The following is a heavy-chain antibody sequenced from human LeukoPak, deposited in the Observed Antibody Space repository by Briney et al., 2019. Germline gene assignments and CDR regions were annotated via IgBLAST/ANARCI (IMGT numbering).Heavy chain of an antibody. Sequence: SETLSLTCAVYGGSFSGYYWSWIRQPPGKGLEWIGEINHSGSTNYNPSLKSRVTISVDTSKNQFSLKLSSVTAADTAVYYCARGLGYYDYVWGSYRLEVPFDYWGQGTLVTVSS. CDR3: ARGLGYYDYVWGSYRLEVPFDY. D-gene: IGHD3-16*02. CDR2: INHSGST. V-gene: IGHV4-34*01. CDR1: GGSFSGYY. J-gene: IGHJ4*02.